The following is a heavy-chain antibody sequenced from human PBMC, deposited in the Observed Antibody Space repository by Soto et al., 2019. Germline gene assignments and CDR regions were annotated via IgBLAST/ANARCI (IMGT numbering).Heavy chain of an antibody. Sequence: QVQLVESGGGVVQPGRSLRLSCAASGFTFSSYAMHWVRQAPGKGLEWVAVISYDGSNKYYADSVKGRFTISRDNSKNTLYLQMNSPRAEDTAVYYCARDLDYWGQGTLVTVSS. J-gene: IGHJ4*02. CDR3: ARDLDY. V-gene: IGHV3-30-3*01. CDR1: GFTFSSYA. CDR2: ISYDGSNK.